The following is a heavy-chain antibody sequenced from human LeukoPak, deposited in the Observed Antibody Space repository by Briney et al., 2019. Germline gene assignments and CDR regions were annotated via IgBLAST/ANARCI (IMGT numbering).Heavy chain of an antibody. CDR2: ISSSSYI. V-gene: IGHV3-21*01. Sequence: GGSLRLSCAASGFTFSSYGMSWVRQAPGKGLGWVSSISSSSYIYYADSVKGRFTISRDNAKNSLYLQMNSLRAEDTAVHYCARDRGEMATIVLDYWGQGTLVTVSS. CDR3: ARDRGEMATIVLDY. D-gene: IGHD5-24*01. CDR1: GFTFSSYG. J-gene: IGHJ4*02.